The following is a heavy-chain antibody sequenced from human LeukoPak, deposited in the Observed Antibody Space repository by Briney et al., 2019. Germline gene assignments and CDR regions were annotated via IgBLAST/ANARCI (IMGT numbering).Heavy chain of an antibody. J-gene: IGHJ3*02. CDR1: GFTFDGYA. CDR2: ISWNSGSI. D-gene: IGHD6-13*01. Sequence: GTSLRVSCATSGFTFDGYAMRWVRQAPGQGLGWVSGISWNSGSIGYADSVKGRFTISRDNAKNSLYLRMNSLRAEDTALYYCAKDMRQQLAHDAFDIWGQGTMVTVSS. V-gene: IGHV3-9*01. CDR3: AKDMRQQLAHDAFDI.